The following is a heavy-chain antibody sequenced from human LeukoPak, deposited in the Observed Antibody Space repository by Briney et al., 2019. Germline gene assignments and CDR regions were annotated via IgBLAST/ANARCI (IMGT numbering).Heavy chain of an antibody. CDR3: ARDFDYDIAFSKSRIDY. CDR2: INPSGGST. Sequence: ASVQVSCKASGYTFTNYYMHWVRQAPGQGLEWMGIINPSGGSTSYAQKFQGRITMIRDTSTSTVFMELSSLRSEDTAVYYCARDFDYDIAFSKSRIDYWGQGTLVTVSS. D-gene: IGHD3-9*01. V-gene: IGHV1-46*01. J-gene: IGHJ4*02. CDR1: GYTFTNYY.